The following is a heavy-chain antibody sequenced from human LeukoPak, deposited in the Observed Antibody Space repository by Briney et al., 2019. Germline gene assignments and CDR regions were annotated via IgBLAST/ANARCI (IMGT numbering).Heavy chain of an antibody. CDR3: ARVSSARNGFDY. V-gene: IGHV4-31*03. CDR2: IYYSGST. CDR1: GGSLSSGGYY. Sequence: SETLSLTCTVSGGSLSSGGYYWSWIRQYPGMGLEWIGSIYYSGSTYYTPSLRSRVNISVDTSKSQFAPNLTSVTAADTAVYYCARVSSARNGFDYWGQGTLVTVSS. J-gene: IGHJ4*02. D-gene: IGHD1-14*01.